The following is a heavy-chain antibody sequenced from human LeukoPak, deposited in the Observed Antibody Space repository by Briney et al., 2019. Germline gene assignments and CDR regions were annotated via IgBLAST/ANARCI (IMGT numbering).Heavy chain of an antibody. CDR3: ARDQGYYYDSSGYYAIGAFDI. CDR1: GGSFSGYY. J-gene: IGHJ3*02. CDR2: INHSGST. D-gene: IGHD3-22*01. V-gene: IGHV4-34*01. Sequence: SETLSLTCAVYGGSFSGYYWSWIRQPPGKGLEWIGEINHSGSTNYNPSLKSRVTISVDTSKNQFSLKLSSVTAADTAVYYCARDQGYYYDSSGYYAIGAFDIWGQGTMVTVSS.